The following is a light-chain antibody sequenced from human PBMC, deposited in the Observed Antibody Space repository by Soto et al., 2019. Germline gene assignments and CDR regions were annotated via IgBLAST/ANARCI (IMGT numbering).Light chain of an antibody. J-gene: IGKJ2*01. CDR3: QHYDGSPRT. Sequence: ETVLTQSPGTVSLSPGERATLSCRTSQSVKSNYLAWYQQKPGQAPRLLIFGVFNRATGIPDRFSGSGSGTEVTLTISGLEPEDSAVYYCQHYDGSPRTFGQGTKLEIK. CDR2: GVF. CDR1: QSVKSNY. V-gene: IGKV3-20*01.